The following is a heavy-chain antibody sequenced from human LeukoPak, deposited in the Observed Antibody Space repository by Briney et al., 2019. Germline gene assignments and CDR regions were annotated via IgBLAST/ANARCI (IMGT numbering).Heavy chain of an antibody. CDR1: GSSITTYTH. J-gene: IGHJ5*02. V-gene: IGHV4-38-2*02. CDR2: IHHTGNT. Sequence: ETLSLTCTVSGSSITTYTHWGWIRQSPGKGLEWIASIHHTGNTHYNPSLESRVTISIDTSKNQFSLEVRSVTAADTAFYFCVNSKSNYEAVSWGPGTLVTVSS. CDR3: VNSKSNYEAVS. D-gene: IGHD3-22*01.